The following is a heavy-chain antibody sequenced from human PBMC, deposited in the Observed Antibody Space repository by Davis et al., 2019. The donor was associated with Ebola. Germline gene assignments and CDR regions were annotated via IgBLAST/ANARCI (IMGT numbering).Heavy chain of an antibody. D-gene: IGHD6-6*01. V-gene: IGHV1-3*01. Sequence: AASVKVSCKASGYTFTSYAMHWVRQAPGQRLEWMGWINAGNGNTKYSQKFQGRVTITRDTSASTAYMELSSLRSEDTAVYYCATLQLGWGSSSDDYWGQGTLVTVSS. CDR3: ATLQLGWGSSSDDY. J-gene: IGHJ4*02. CDR2: INAGNGNT. CDR1: GYTFTSYA.